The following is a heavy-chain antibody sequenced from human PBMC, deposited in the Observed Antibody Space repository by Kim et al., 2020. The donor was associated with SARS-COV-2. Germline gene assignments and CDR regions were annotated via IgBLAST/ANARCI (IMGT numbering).Heavy chain of an antibody. V-gene: IGHV3-33*01. CDR1: GFSFSSYG. CDR2: IWYDGSNK. CDR3: AREVRSYYYGSGSHIYY. D-gene: IGHD3-10*01. Sequence: GGSLRLSCAASGFSFSSYGMHWVRQAPGKGLEWVAVIWYDGSNKYHADSVKGRFTISRDNSKSTLYLQMNSLRAEDTAVYYCAREVRSYYYGSGSHIYY. J-gene: IGHJ6*01.